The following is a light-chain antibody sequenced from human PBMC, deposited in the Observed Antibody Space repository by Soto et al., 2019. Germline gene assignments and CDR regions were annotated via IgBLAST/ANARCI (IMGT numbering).Light chain of an antibody. CDR2: GNS. CDR1: SSNIGAGYD. J-gene: IGLJ3*02. CDR3: QSYDSSLSGGV. V-gene: IGLV1-40*01. Sequence: QSVLTQLPSVCGAPGQRVTISCTGSSSNIGAGYDVHWYQPLPGTAPKLLVYGNSNRPSGVPDRFSVSKSGTSASLAITGLQAEDEADYYCQSYDSSLSGGVFGGGTKVTVL.